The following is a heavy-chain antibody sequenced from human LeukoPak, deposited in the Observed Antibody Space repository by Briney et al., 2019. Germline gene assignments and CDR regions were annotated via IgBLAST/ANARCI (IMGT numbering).Heavy chain of an antibody. D-gene: IGHD6-19*01. CDR2: INPNTGNP. CDR1: GYTFTTYP. V-gene: IGHV7-4-1*02. J-gene: IGHJ4*02. CDR3: AIDQPVAGVSNFDS. Sequence: GASVTVSCKASGYTFTTYPINWVRQAPGQGLEWMGWINPNTGNPTYAQAFTGRFVFSLDTSVSTAYLQISSLNTEDTAVYYCAIDQPVAGVSNFDSWGQGTLVTVSS.